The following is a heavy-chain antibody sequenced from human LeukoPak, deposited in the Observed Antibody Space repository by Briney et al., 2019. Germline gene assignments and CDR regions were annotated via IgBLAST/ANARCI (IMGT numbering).Heavy chain of an antibody. V-gene: IGHV4-61*01. Sequence: SETLSLTCTVSGGSVSSGSYYWSWIRQPPGKGLEWIGYIYYSVSTNYNPSLKSRVTISVDTSKNQFSLKLSSVTAADTAVYYCASYYYASGSLNWFDPWGQGTLVTVSS. CDR1: GGSVSSGSYY. J-gene: IGHJ5*02. CDR2: IYYSVST. CDR3: ASYYYASGSLNWFDP. D-gene: IGHD3-10*01.